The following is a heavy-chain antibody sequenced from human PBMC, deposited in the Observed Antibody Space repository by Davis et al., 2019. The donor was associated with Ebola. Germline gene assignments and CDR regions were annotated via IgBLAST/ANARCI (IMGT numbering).Heavy chain of an antibody. J-gene: IGHJ4*02. CDR3: AKQRGVGAIDYDY. V-gene: IGHV1-3*01. CDR1: GYTFTNYA. D-gene: IGHD1-26*01. CDR2: INAGNGDT. Sequence: ASVKVSCKASGYTFTNYAIHWVRQAPGQRLEWMIWINAGNGDTKYSQKFQGRVTITRDTSASTAYMELSSLRADDTAVYYCAKQRGVGAIDYDYWGRGTVVTVSS.